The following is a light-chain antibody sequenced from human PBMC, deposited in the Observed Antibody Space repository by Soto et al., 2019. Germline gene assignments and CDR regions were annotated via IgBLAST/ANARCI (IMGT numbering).Light chain of an antibody. CDR2: EVS. Sequence: QSALTQPPSASGSPGQSVTISCTETSSDVGGYNFVSWYQQYPGKAPKLMIYEVSKRPSGVPDRFSGSKSGNTASLTVSGLQAEDEADYYCSSYAGSDNYVFGTGTKVTVL. CDR3: SSYAGSDNYV. J-gene: IGLJ1*01. CDR1: SSDVGGYNF. V-gene: IGLV2-8*01.